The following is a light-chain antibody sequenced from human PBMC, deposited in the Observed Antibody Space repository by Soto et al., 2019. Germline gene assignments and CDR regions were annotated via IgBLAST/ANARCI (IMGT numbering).Light chain of an antibody. V-gene: IGKV1-33*01. Sequence: DIQMTQSPSSLSASVGDRVTITCRASQNISNYLNWYQQRPGKAPKLLIYDASNLERGVPSRFSGTRSGTHFTFAITSLQPEDFATYYCQQSDSLPFTFGQGTRLEI. CDR2: DAS. CDR1: QNISNY. CDR3: QQSDSLPFT. J-gene: IGKJ5*01.